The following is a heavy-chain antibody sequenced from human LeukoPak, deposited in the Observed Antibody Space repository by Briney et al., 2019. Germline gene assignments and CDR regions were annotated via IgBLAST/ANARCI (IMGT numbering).Heavy chain of an antibody. D-gene: IGHD7-27*01. V-gene: IGHV4-59*01. J-gene: IGHJ3*02. CDR3: ARAKWGYAFEI. Sequence: SETLSLTCTVSRGSISSDFWSWIRQPPGKGLQWIGHIFYSGSTNYNPSLKSRVTMSMDTSKTQFSLKLTSVTAADTAVYYCARAKWGYAFEIWGQGTMVTVSS. CDR1: RGSISSDF. CDR2: IFYSGST.